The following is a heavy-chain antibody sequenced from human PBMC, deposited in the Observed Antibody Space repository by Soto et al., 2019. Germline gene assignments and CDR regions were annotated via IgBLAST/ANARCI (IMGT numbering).Heavy chain of an antibody. CDR2: ITPFNGNT. D-gene: IGHD2-15*01. J-gene: IGHJ3*02. Sequence: QMQLVQSGAEVKKTGSSVKVSCKASGYTFTYRYLHWVRQAPGQALEWMGWITPFNGNTNYAQKFQDGVTITRDRSMSTAYMELSSLRSEDTAMYYCARSRGYCSGGSCSQDKDAFDILGQGTMVTVSS. V-gene: IGHV1-45*02. CDR1: GYTFTYRY. CDR3: ARSRGYCSGGSCSQDKDAFDI.